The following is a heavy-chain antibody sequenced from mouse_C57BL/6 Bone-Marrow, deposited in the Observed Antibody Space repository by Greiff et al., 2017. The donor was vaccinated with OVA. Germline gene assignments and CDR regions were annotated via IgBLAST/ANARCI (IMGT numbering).Heavy chain of an antibody. J-gene: IGHJ2*01. CDR2: IDPSDSYT. CDR3: ARENYYGSSYSSYFDY. V-gene: IGHV1-69*01. CDR1: GYTFTSYW. D-gene: IGHD1-1*01. Sequence: VQLQQSGAELVMPGASVKLSCKASGYTFTSYWMHWVKQRPGQGLEWIGEIDPSDSYTNYNQKFKGKSTLTVDKSSSTAYMQLSSLTSEDSAVYYCARENYYGSSYSSYFDYWGQGTTLTVSS.